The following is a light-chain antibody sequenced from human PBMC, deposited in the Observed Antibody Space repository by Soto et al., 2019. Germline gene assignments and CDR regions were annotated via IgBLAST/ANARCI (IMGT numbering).Light chain of an antibody. J-gene: IGKJ4*01. V-gene: IGKV3-20*01. CDR1: QSVSSSY. Sequence: EIVMTQSPATLSVSPGERATLSCRAIQSVSSSYLAWYQQKPGQAPRLLIYSATKRATGIPDRFSGSGSGTDFTLTISRLEPEDFAVYYCQQYGGSPRLTFGGGTKVDIK. CDR3: QQYGGSPRLT. CDR2: SAT.